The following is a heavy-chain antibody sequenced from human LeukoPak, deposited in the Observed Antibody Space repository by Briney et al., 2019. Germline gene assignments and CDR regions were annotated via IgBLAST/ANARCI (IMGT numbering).Heavy chain of an antibody. CDR3: AKSLTGYFRGFDC. J-gene: IGHJ4*02. V-gene: IGHV3-23*01. D-gene: IGHD3-9*01. CDR2: ISGSGGGT. Sequence: PGESLRLSCAASGFTFGTYAMSWVRQAPGKGLEWVSAISGSGGGTFYANSLKGRFTISRDNSRDTLYLQMNSLRAEDTAVYYCAKSLTGYFRGFDCWGQGTLVTVSS. CDR1: GFTFGTYA.